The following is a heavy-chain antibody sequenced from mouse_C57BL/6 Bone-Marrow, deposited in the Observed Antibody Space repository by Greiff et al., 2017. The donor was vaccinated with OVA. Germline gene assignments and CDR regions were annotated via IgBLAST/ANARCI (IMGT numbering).Heavy chain of an antibody. CDR1: GYTFTDYE. Sequence: VQLQQSGAELVRPGASVTLSCKASGYTFTDYEMHWVKQTPVHGLEWIGAIDPETGGTAYNQKFKGKAILTADKSSSTAYMELRSLTTEDSAIYYCASRYGNYGLRFPHWGQGTTLTVSS. J-gene: IGHJ2*01. CDR2: IDPETGGT. D-gene: IGHD2-1*01. CDR3: ASRYGNYGLRFPH. V-gene: IGHV1-15*01.